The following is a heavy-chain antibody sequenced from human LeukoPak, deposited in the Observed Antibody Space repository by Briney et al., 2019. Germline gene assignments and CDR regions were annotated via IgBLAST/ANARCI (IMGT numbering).Heavy chain of an antibody. CDR2: IYYSGST. Sequence: PSETLSLTCTVSGGSISSYYWSWLRQPPGKGLEWIGYIYYSGSTNYNPSLKSRVTISVDTSKNQFSLKLSSVTAADTAVYYCARTGYSSGWSHFDYWGQGTLVTVSS. D-gene: IGHD6-19*01. CDR1: GGSISSYY. CDR3: ARTGYSSGWSHFDY. J-gene: IGHJ4*02. V-gene: IGHV4-59*01.